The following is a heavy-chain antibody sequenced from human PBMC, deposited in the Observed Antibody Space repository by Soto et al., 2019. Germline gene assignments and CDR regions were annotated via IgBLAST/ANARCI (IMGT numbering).Heavy chain of an antibody. D-gene: IGHD3-10*01. V-gene: IGHV4-34*01. Sequence: QVQLQQWGAGLLKPSETLSLTCAVYGGSFSGYYWSWIRQPPGKGLEWIGEINHSGSTNYNPSLKSRVTISVDTSKNQFSLKLSSVTAADTAVYYCASLRPGSGRSYWRGMDVWGQGTTVTVSS. CDR1: GGSFSGYY. CDR3: ASLRPGSGRSYWRGMDV. CDR2: INHSGST. J-gene: IGHJ6*02.